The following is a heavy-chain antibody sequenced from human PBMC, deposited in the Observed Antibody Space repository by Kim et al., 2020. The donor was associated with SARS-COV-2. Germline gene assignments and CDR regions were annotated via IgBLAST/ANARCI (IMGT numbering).Heavy chain of an antibody. CDR3: ARFVPPYTDLGRITMIVGAFDI. V-gene: IGHV4-39*01. Sequence: SETLSLTCTVSGGSISSSSYYWGWIRQPPGKGLEWIGSIYYSGSTYYNPSLKSRVTISVDTSKNQFSLKLSSVTAADTAVYYCARFVPPYTDLGRITMIVGAFDIWGQGTMVTVSS. J-gene: IGHJ3*02. D-gene: IGHD3-22*01. CDR1: GGSISSSSYY. CDR2: IYYSGST.